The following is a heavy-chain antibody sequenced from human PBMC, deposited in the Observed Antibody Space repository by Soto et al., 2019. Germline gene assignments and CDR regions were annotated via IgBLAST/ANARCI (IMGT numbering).Heavy chain of an antibody. CDR1: GFSLSTSGMC. V-gene: IGHV2-70*01. D-gene: IGHD2-15*01. CDR2: IDWDDDK. CDR3: ARLNIGYCSGGSCWDFDY. J-gene: IGHJ4*02. Sequence: SGPTLVNPTQTLTLTCTFSGFSLSTSGMCVSWIRQPPGKALEWLALIDWDDDKYYSTSLKTRLTISKDTSKNQVVLTMTNMDPVDTATYYCARLNIGYCSGGSCWDFDYWGQATLVTVSS.